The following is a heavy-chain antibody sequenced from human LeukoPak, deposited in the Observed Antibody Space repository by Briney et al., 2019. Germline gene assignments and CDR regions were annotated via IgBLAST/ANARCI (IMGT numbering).Heavy chain of an antibody. D-gene: IGHD1-1*01. CDR3: ARHSRGGVPHYFDY. V-gene: IGHV4-39*01. Sequence: PSETLSLTCTVSGDSITNNTYFWGWIRQPPGKGLEWIGSVFYSGSTDYNPSLKSRVTISVDTSKNHLSLRLISVTAADTAVYYCARHSRGGVPHYFDYWGQGTLVTVSS. CDR2: VFYSGST. CDR1: GDSITNNTYF. J-gene: IGHJ4*02.